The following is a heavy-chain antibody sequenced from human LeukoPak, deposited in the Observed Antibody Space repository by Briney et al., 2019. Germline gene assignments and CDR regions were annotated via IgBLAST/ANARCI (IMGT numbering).Heavy chain of an antibody. CDR2: IYHSGST. V-gene: IGHV4-59*04. Sequence: SETLSLTCTVSGGSISSYYWSWIRQPPGKGLEWIGYIYHSGSTYYNPSLKSRVTISVNRSKNQFSLKLSSVTAADTAVYYCAGYSGSLQYFQHWGQGTLVTVSS. CDR3: AGYSGSLQYFQH. J-gene: IGHJ1*01. CDR1: GGSISSYY. D-gene: IGHD1-26*01.